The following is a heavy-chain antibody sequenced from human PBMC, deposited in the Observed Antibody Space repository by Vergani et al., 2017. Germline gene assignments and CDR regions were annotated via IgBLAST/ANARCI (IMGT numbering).Heavy chain of an antibody. CDR2: ISGSGGST. D-gene: IGHD2-15*01. V-gene: IGHV3-23*04. Sequence: VQLVESGGGVVQPGRSLRLSCAASGFTFSSYAMHWVRQAPGKGLEWVSAISGSGGSTYYADSVKGRFTISRDNSKNTLYLQMNSLRAEDTAVYYCAKGLIVVVAEFDYWGQGTLVTVSS. CDR3: AKGLIVVVAEFDY. CDR1: GFTFSSYA. J-gene: IGHJ4*02.